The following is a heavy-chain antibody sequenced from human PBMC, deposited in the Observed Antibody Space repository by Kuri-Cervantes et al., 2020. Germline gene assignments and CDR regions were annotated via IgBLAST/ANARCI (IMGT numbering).Heavy chain of an antibody. J-gene: IGHJ6*02. CDR3: AKDRTMVRWGVSFYRYYYDMDD. D-gene: IGHD4/OR15-4a*01. CDR2: ISSSGTTI. V-gene: IGHV3-11*01. CDR1: GFTFSDYY. Sequence: GGSLRLSCAASGFTFSDYYMRWIRQAPGKGLEWVSCISSSGTTIYYADSVKGRFTISRDNSKNTLYLQMNRLRADDTAVYYCAKDRTMVRWGVSFYRYYYDMDDWGQGTTVTVSS.